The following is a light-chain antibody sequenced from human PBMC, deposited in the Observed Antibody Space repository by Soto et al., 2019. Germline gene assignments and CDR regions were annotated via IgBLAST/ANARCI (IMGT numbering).Light chain of an antibody. CDR2: SAS. CDR1: QRINIY. Sequence: DIQMTQSPSSLSTSIGDRVTITCRASQRINIYLNWYRQKPGKAPELLIYSASNLQSGVPSRFSGSGSGTDFTLTISGLQSEDFATYYCQQSYSSPPTFGQGTKLDVK. CDR3: QQSYSSPPT. J-gene: IGKJ1*01. V-gene: IGKV1-39*01.